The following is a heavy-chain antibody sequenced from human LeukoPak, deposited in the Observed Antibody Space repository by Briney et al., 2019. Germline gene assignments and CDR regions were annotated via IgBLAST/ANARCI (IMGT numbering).Heavy chain of an antibody. CDR2: ISTSGPTI. D-gene: IGHD1-1*01. Sequence: GGSLRLSCAASGFTFSSYEMNWVRQAPGKGLEWVSYISTSGPTIYYADSVKGRFTISRDNAKNSLYLQMNSLRAEDTAVYYCARVPNWNDLTVGFDYWGQGTLVTVSS. V-gene: IGHV3-48*03. CDR1: GFTFSSYE. J-gene: IGHJ4*02. CDR3: ARVPNWNDLTVGFDY.